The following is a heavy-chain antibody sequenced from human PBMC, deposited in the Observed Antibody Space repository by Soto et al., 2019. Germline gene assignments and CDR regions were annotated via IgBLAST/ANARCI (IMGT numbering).Heavy chain of an antibody. Sequence: PSETLSLTCAVYGGSFSGYYWSWIRQPPGKGLEWIGEINHSGSTNYNPSLKSRVTISVDTSKNQFSLKLSSVTAADTAVYYCARGGYYDFWSGYYYDYNYYYLDVWGKGTTVTVSS. J-gene: IGHJ6*03. CDR2: INHSGST. CDR3: ARGGYYDFWSGYYYDYNYYYLDV. D-gene: IGHD3-3*01. V-gene: IGHV4-34*01. CDR1: GGSFSGYY.